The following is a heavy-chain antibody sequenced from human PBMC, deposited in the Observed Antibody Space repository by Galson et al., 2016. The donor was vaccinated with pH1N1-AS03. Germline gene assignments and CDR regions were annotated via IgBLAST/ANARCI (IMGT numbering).Heavy chain of an antibody. Sequence: PALVTPPQTLTLTCTFSGFSLTTRGVGVGWIRQPPGKALEWLALIYWTEGKHYSPSLQSRLAITMDTSKNHLLLTMTNMAPVDTGTYYCARVPRLWSGFDSWGQGTLVTVSS. J-gene: IGHJ4*02. CDR1: GFSLTTRGVG. CDR3: ARVPRLWSGFDS. D-gene: IGHD3-3*01. CDR2: IYWTEGK. V-gene: IGHV2-5*01.